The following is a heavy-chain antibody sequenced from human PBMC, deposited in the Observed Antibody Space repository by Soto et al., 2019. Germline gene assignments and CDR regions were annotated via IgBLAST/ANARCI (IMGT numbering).Heavy chain of an antibody. V-gene: IGHV3-21*01. CDR3: ARGHGSINFDY. Sequence: EVLLVESGGGLVKPGGSLRLSCAASGFVFSSYSVNWVRQAPGKGLEWVSSISPSGDYMYYADSMKGRFTISRDNSKNSLYLHMNSLRAEDTVVYYCARGHGSINFDYWGQGSLVTVSS. D-gene: IGHD1-26*01. CDR2: ISPSGDYM. CDR1: GFVFSSYS. J-gene: IGHJ4*02.